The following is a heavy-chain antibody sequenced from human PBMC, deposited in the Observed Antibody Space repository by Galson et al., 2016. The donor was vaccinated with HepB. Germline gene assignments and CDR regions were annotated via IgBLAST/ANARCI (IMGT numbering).Heavy chain of an antibody. V-gene: IGHV1-2*02. D-gene: IGHD6-19*01. CDR1: GYTFTGYY. CDR3: ARSGPYSSAWYGRYYFDY. CDR2: INPNSGVT. J-gene: IGHJ4*02. Sequence: SVKVSCKASGYTFTGYYMHWVRQAPGQGLEWMGWINPNSGVTNYAQKFQGRVTMTRDTSISTAYMELRRLRSDDTAVYYCARSGPYSSAWYGRYYFDYWGQGTLVTVSS.